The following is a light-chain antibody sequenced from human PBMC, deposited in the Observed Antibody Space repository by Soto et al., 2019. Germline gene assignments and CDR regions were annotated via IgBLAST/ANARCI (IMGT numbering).Light chain of an antibody. Sequence: DIQMTQSPSTLSASVGDTVTLTCRASHSISRWLAWYQQKPGEAPKLLIYKASNLQSGVPSRFSGNGSGTDFNITISSLQPDDFPPYYCQHYTIYSFTFGQGTKLELK. V-gene: IGKV1-5*03. CDR1: HSISRW. CDR2: KAS. CDR3: QHYTIYSFT. J-gene: IGKJ2*01.